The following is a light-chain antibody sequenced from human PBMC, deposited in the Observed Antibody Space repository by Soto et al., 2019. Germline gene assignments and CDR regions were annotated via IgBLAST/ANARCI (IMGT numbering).Light chain of an antibody. V-gene: IGKV4-1*01. CDR3: QQYYSSVVT. CDR1: QSILYSPNNKNS. Sequence: DIVMTQSPDSLAVSLGERATINCKSSQSILYSPNNKNSLAWFQQQPGQPPKLLIYWASTRESGVPDRFSGSGSGTDFTLTISSLQAEDVAVHYCQQYYSSVVTFGQGTRLEIK. J-gene: IGKJ5*01. CDR2: WAS.